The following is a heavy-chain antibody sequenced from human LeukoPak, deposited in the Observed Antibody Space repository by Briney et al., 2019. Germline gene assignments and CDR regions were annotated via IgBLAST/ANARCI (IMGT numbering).Heavy chain of an antibody. CDR1: GGSISSGDYY. D-gene: IGHD3-22*01. Sequence: SQTLSLTCTVSGGSISSGDYYWSWIRQPPGKGLEWIGYIYYSGNTNYNPSLKSRVTISVDTSTNQFSLKLSSVTAADTAVYYCARDADSNGYYSPLGYWGQGTLVTVSS. CDR2: IYYSGNT. CDR3: ARDADSNGYYSPLGY. J-gene: IGHJ4*02. V-gene: IGHV4-61*08.